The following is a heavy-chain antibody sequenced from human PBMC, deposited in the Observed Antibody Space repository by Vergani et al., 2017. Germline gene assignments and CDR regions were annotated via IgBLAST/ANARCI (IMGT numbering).Heavy chain of an antibody. Sequence: QVQLQESGPGLVKPSQTLSLTCTVSGGSISSGGYYWSWIRQHPGKGLEWIGYIYYSGSTYYNPSLKSRVTISVDTSKNQFSLKLSSVTAADTAVYYCARGPVNYDILTGYFGYDSLIDYWGQGTLVTVSS. CDR2: IYYSGST. J-gene: IGHJ4*02. V-gene: IGHV4-31*03. CDR3: ARGPVNYDILTGYFGYDSLIDY. D-gene: IGHD3-9*01. CDR1: GGSISSGGYY.